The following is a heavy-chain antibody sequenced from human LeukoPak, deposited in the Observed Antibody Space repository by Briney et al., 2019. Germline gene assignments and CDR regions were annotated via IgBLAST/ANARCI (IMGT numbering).Heavy chain of an antibody. D-gene: IGHD1-1*01. Sequence: TSSETLSLTCAVYGGSFSGYHWSWIRQPPGKGLEWIGEINHSGSTNYNPSLKSRVTISVDTSKNQFSLNLSSVTAADTAVYFCARCRATGSPPAQRYYSYYMDVWGKGTTVTVSS. CDR3: ARCRATGSPPAQRYYSYYMDV. CDR2: INHSGST. J-gene: IGHJ6*03. V-gene: IGHV4-34*01. CDR1: GGSFSGYH.